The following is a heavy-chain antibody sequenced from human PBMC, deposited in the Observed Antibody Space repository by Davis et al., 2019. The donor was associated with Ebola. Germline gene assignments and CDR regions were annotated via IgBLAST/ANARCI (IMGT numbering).Heavy chain of an antibody. Sequence: PGGSLRLSCAASGFTFSNYDMSWVRHAPGKGLEWVSTISASEGHTHYSDSVRGRFTISRDNSKNTLYLQMNSLRAEDTATYCCARYCHYTDCSYFDCWGQGTMVAVSS. V-gene: IGHV3-23*01. CDR2: ISASEGHT. CDR1: GFTFSNYD. D-gene: IGHD2-15*01. CDR3: ARYCHYTDCSYFDC. J-gene: IGHJ4*02.